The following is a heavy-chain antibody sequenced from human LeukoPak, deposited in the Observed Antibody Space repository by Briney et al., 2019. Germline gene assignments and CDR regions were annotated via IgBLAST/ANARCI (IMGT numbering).Heavy chain of an antibody. J-gene: IGHJ4*02. Sequence: ASVKVSCKVSGYTLTELSMHWVRQAPGKGLEWMGGFDPEDGETIYAQKFQGRVTITADESTSTAYMELSSLRSEDTAVYYCARGSGRTLGYYGSGTTRFDYWGQGTLVTVSS. CDR3: ARGSGRTLGYYGSGTTRFDY. CDR2: FDPEDGET. D-gene: IGHD3-10*01. CDR1: GYTLTELS. V-gene: IGHV1-24*01.